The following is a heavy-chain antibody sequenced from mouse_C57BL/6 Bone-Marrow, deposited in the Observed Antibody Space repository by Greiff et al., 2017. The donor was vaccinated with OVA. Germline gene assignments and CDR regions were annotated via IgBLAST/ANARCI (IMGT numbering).Heavy chain of an antibody. J-gene: IGHJ2*01. V-gene: IGHV14-3*01. CDR3: ARHSYYYGSSPYYFDY. CDR2: IDPAHGNT. CDR1: GFNIKNTY. D-gene: IGHD1-1*01. Sequence: VQLQQSVAELVRPGASVKLSCTASGFNIKNTYMHWVKQRPEQGLEWIGRIDPAHGNTKYAPKFQGKATITADTSSNTAYLQLSSLTSEYTAIYYGARHSYYYGSSPYYFDYWGQGTTLTVSS.